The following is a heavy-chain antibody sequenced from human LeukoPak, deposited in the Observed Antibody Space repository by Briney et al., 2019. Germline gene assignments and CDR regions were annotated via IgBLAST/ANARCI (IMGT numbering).Heavy chain of an antibody. D-gene: IGHD4-23*01. CDR3: ARVTTMVNPPV. CDR1: GGSITTGNSY. CDR2: VYYSGST. Sequence: SETLSLTCTVSGGSITTGNSYWGWIRQPPGKGLEWIGTVYYSGSTYYDPSLKSRVTISVDTSKNQFSLKLSSVTAADTAVYYCARVTTMVNPPVWGQGTLVTVSS. J-gene: IGHJ4*02. V-gene: IGHV4-39*01.